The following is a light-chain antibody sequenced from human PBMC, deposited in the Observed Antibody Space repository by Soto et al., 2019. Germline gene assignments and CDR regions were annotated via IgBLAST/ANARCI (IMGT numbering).Light chain of an antibody. CDR3: QQRSNWLSLT. CDR2: DAS. Sequence: EIVLTQSPATLSLSPGERATLSCRASQSVSSYLAWYQQKPGQAPRLLIYDASNSATGIPARFSGSGSGTEFSLTIISLEPEDFAVYYCQQRSNWLSLTFGGGTKVEIK. J-gene: IGKJ4*01. CDR1: QSVSSY. V-gene: IGKV3-11*01.